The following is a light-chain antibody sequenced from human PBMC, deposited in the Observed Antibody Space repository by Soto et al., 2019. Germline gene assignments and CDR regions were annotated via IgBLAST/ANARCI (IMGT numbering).Light chain of an antibody. CDR1: SSDVDGYNY. CDR2: DVS. CDR3: SSYTSGSTPLFV. Sequence: QSVLTQPASVSGSPGQSITISCTGTSSDVDGYNYVSWYQQHPGKAPKLMIYDVSNRPSGVSNRFSGSKSGNTASLTISGLQAEDEADYYCSSYTSGSTPLFVFGTGTKVTVL. J-gene: IGLJ1*01. V-gene: IGLV2-14*01.